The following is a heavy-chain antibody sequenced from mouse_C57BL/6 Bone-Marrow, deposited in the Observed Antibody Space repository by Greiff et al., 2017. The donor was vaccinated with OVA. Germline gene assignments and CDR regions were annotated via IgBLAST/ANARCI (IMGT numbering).Heavy chain of an antibody. J-gene: IGHJ1*03. V-gene: IGHV1-55*01. D-gene: IGHD1-1*01. CDR2: IYPGSGST. Sequence: QVQLQQPGAELVKPGASVKMSCKASGYTFTSYWITWVKQRPGQGLEWIGDIYPGSGSTNYNEKFKSKATLTVDTSSSTAYMQLSSLTSEDSAVYYCARNYYGSSYAYWYFDVWGTGTTVTVSS. CDR1: GYTFTSYW. CDR3: ARNYYGSSYAYWYFDV.